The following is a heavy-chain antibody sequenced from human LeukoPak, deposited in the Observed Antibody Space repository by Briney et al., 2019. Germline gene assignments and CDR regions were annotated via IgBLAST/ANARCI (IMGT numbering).Heavy chain of an antibody. CDR1: GHSFNNDW. Sequence: GESLKISFKGSGHSFNNDWIGWVRQMPGKGLEWMGIIHLGILETRYSPSFQGQVTISADKSTTTACLQWSNLKASDSAMYYCARLSTGGHYYSAYWGQGTLVTVSS. V-gene: IGHV5-51*01. CDR2: IHLGILET. J-gene: IGHJ4*02. CDR3: ARLSTGGHYYSAY. D-gene: IGHD2-8*02.